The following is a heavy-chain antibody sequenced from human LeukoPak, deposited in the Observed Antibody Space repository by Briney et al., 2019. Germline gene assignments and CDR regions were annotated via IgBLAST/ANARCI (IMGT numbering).Heavy chain of an antibody. V-gene: IGHV3-23*01. CDR2: ISADGDDT. CDR3: ASAEGDS. J-gene: IGHJ5*01. CDR1: AFTFSNFA. Sequence: GSLRLSCTASAFTFSNFAMTWVRQAPGKGLEWVSSISADGDDTYYADSVKGRFTISRDNSKNTLYLQMYSLRAEDTAVYFCASAEGDSWGQGTLVTVSS.